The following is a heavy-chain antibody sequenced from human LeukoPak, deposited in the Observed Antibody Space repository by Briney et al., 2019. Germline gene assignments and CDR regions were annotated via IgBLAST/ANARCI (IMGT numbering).Heavy chain of an antibody. V-gene: IGHV4-34*01. CDR1: GESFSGYY. D-gene: IGHD1-26*01. Sequence: SETLSLTCAVYGESFSGYYWSWIRQPPGKGLEWIGEINHSGSTNYNPSLKRRVTISVDTSKNQFSLKLSSVTAADTAVYYCARGRLGIVGATNNWFDPWGQGTLVTVSS. CDR2: INHSGST. CDR3: ARGRLGIVGATNNWFDP. J-gene: IGHJ5*02.